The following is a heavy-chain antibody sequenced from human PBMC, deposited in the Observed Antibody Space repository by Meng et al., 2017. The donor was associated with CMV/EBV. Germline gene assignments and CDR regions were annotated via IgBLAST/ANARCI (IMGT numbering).Heavy chain of an antibody. J-gene: IGHJ4*02. CDR2: INPNSGGT. CDR3: VRVLRYCSGGSCYSGGYYFDY. Sequence: ASVKVSCKASGYTFTGYYMHWVRQAPGQGLEWMGWINPNSGGTNYAQKFQGRVTMTRDTSISTAYMALSRLRSDDTAVYYCVRVLRYCSGGSCYSGGYYFDYWGQGTLVTVSS. D-gene: IGHD2-15*01. V-gene: IGHV1-2*02. CDR1: GYTFTGYY.